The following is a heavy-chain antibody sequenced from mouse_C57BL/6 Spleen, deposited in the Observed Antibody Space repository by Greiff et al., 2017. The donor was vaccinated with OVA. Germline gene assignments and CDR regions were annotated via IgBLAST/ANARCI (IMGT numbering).Heavy chain of an antibody. CDR3: ARSRYGSSYGY. D-gene: IGHD1-1*01. J-gene: IGHJ2*01. CDR2: IYPGSGST. CDR1: GYTFTSYW. Sequence: QVQLQQPGAELVKPGASVKMSCKASGYTFTSYWITWVKQRPGQGLEWIGDIYPGSGSTNYNEKFKSKATLTVDTSSGTAYMQLSSLTSEDSAVYYCARSRYGSSYGYWGQGTTLTVSS. V-gene: IGHV1-55*01.